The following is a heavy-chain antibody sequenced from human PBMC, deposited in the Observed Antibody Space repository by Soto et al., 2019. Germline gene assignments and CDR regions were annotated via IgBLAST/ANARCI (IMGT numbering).Heavy chain of an antibody. V-gene: IGHV3-21*01. CDR2: ISSSSSYI. Sequence: GGSLRLSCAASGFTFSSYIMNWVRQAPGKGLEWVSSISSSSSYIYYADSVKGRFTISRDNAKNSLYLQMNSLRAEDTAVYYCARDSTGYSSGWYPSPVDYWGQGTLVTVSS. CDR1: GFTFSSYI. J-gene: IGHJ4*02. CDR3: ARDSTGYSSGWYPSPVDY. D-gene: IGHD6-19*01.